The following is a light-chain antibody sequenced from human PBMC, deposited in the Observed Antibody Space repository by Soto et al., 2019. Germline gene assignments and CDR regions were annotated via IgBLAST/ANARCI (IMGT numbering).Light chain of an antibody. Sequence: EIVLTQSPGTLSLSPGERATLSCRASQSVSSYLAWYQQKPGQAPRLFIYDASSRATGIPARFSGSGSGTDFTLTISSLEPEDFAVYYCQQRSKWPITFGQGTKVDIK. V-gene: IGKV3-11*01. CDR2: DAS. CDR1: QSVSSY. CDR3: QQRSKWPIT. J-gene: IGKJ1*01.